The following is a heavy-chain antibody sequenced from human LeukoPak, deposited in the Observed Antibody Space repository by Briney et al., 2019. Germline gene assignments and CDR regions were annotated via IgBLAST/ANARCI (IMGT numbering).Heavy chain of an antibody. CDR2: ISSSSSYI. Sequence: PGGSLRLSCAASGFTFSSYSMNWVRQAPGKGLEWVSSISSSSSYIYYADSVRGRFTISRDNAKNSLYLQMNSLRAEDTAVYYCARGPLRFLEWSPKFDYWGQGTLVTVSS. J-gene: IGHJ4*02. D-gene: IGHD3-3*01. CDR3: ARGPLRFLEWSPKFDY. CDR1: GFTFSSYS. V-gene: IGHV3-21*01.